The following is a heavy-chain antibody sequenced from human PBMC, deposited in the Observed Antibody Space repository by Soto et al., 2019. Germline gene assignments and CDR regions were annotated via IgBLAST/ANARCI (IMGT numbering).Heavy chain of an antibody. D-gene: IGHD6-13*01. Sequence: QVQLQESGPGLVKPSETLSLTCTVSGGSISSYYWSWIRQPPGKGLEWIGYIYYSGSTNYNPSLKRRVTISVDTSKNQFSLKLSSVTAADTAVYYCARVIAAAGAFFDYWGQGTLVTVSS. CDR1: GGSISSYY. J-gene: IGHJ4*02. CDR3: ARVIAAAGAFFDY. V-gene: IGHV4-59*01. CDR2: IYYSGST.